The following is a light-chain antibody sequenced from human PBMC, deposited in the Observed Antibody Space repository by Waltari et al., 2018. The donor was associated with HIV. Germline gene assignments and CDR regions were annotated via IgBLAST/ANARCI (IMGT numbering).Light chain of an antibody. CDR2: RNN. J-gene: IGLJ3*02. CDR1: SSNIGSNY. V-gene: IGLV1-47*01. Sequence: QSVLTQPPSASGTPGQRVTISCSGSSSNIGSNYVFWYQQLPGTAPKLVIYRNNQRPSGVPVRFSGSKSGTSASLAISGLRSEDEAEYYCAAWDDSLRGLVFGGGTKLTVL. CDR3: AAWDDSLRGLV.